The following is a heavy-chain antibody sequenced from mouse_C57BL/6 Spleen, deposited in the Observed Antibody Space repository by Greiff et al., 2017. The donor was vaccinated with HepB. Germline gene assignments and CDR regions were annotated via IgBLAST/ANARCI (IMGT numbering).Heavy chain of an antibody. D-gene: IGHD4-1*01. CDR2: IHPNSGST. CDR1: GYTFTSYW. Sequence: QVQLQQPGAELVKPGASVKLSCKASGYTFTSYWMHWVKQRPGQGLEWIGMIHPNSGSTNYNEKFKSKATLAVDKASSTAYMQLSSLTSEDSAVYYCAREGAGTEFACWGQVTLVTVS. J-gene: IGHJ3*01. CDR3: AREGAGTEFAC. V-gene: IGHV1-64*01.